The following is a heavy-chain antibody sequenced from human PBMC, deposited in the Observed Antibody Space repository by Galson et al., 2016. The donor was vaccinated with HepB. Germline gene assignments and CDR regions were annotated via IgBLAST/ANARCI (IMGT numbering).Heavy chain of an antibody. V-gene: IGHV3-53*01. D-gene: IGHD2-15*01. CDR3: VREGGDCSTGTCYFYYYYMDV. CDR2: MYNTGRT. CDR1: GFSVSQSY. J-gene: IGHJ6*03. Sequence: SLRLSCAASGFSVSQSYMSWVRQAPGKGLEWVSVMYNTGRTDYADSGKGRFTISRDNSKNTLDLEMTSLRTEDTAVYYCVREGGDCSTGTCYFYYYYMDVWGKGTTVTVSS.